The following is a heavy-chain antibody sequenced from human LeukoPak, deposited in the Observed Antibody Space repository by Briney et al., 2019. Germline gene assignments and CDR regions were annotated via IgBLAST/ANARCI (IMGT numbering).Heavy chain of an antibody. V-gene: IGHV3-23*01. CDR3: AKTLGGWFGELTYFDY. J-gene: IGHJ4*02. CDR2: ISGSGGST. D-gene: IGHD3-10*01. CDR1: GFTFGDYA. Sequence: GGSLRLSCTASGFTFGDYAMSWVRQAPGKGLEWVSAISGSGGSTYYADSVKGRFTISRDNSKNTLYLQMNSLRAEDTAVYYCAKTLGGWFGELTYFDYWGQGTLVTVSS.